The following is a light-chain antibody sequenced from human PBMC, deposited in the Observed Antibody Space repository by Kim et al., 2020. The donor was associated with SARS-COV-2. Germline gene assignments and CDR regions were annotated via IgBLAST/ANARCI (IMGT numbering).Light chain of an antibody. V-gene: IGLV3-1*01. CDR2: QDN. CDR3: QAWDSRSYVV. CDR1: KLGDKY. J-gene: IGLJ2*01. Sequence: YELTQPPSVSVSPGQTASITCSGDKLGDKYAYWYQQKPGQAPVVVIYQDNKRPSGIPERFSGSNSGNTATLTISGTQAMDEADYYCQAWDSRSYVVFGGGTQLTVL.